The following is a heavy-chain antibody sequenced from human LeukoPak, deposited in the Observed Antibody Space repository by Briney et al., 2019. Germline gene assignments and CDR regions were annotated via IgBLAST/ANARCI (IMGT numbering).Heavy chain of an antibody. D-gene: IGHD4-23*01. J-gene: IGHJ3*02. CDR2: ISYDGSNK. V-gene: IGHV3-30*03. Sequence: GSLRLSCAASGFTFISYGMHWVRQAPGKGLEWVAVISYDGSNKYYADSVKGRFTISRDNSKNTLYLQMNSLRAEDTAVYYCARSSRDYGGNPDAFDIWGQGTMVTVSS. CDR3: ARSSRDYGGNPDAFDI. CDR1: GFTFISYG.